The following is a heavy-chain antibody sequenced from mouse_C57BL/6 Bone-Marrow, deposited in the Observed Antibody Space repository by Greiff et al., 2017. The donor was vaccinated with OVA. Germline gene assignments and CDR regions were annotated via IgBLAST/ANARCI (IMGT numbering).Heavy chain of an antibody. CDR3: ARSRDYYGSSYSFDY. CDR1: GFTFTDYY. Sequence: VQLKESGPVLVKPGPSVKISCKASGFTFTDYYMHWVKQSHGKSLEWIGLVYPYNGGTSYNQKFKGKATLTVDTSSSTAYMELNSLTSEDSAVYYCARSRDYYGSSYSFDYWGQGTTLTVSS. CDR2: VYPYNGGT. V-gene: IGHV1-36*01. D-gene: IGHD1-1*01. J-gene: IGHJ2*01.